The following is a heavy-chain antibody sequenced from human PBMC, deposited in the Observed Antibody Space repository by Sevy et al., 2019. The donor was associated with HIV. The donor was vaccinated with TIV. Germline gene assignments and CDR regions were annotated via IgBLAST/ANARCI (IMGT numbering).Heavy chain of an antibody. CDR1: GFTFSSYS. CDR2: ISSSSSTI. D-gene: IGHD3-3*01. J-gene: IGHJ6*02. V-gene: IGHV3-48*02. Sequence: GGSLRLSCAASGFTFSSYSMNWVRQAPGKGLEWVSYISSSSSTIYYEDSVKGRFTISRDNAKNSLYLQMNSLRDEDTAVYYCARDGGRSGYYYYYYGMDVWGQGTTVTVSS. CDR3: ARDGGRSGYYYYYYGMDV.